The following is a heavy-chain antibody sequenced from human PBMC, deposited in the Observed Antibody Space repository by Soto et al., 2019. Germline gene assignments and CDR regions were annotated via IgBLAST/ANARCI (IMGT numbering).Heavy chain of an antibody. J-gene: IGHJ5*02. CDR3: AKDVGYCTTSSCYRTFDP. V-gene: IGHV3-23*01. Sequence: GGSLRLSCGASGVPFSTFPMSWVRPAPGKGLEWVSGISGSAATTSYADSVKGRFTISRDSSGKTFYLQMNSLRAEDTAVYYCAKDVGYCTTSSCYRTFDPWGQGTLVTVSS. CDR1: GVPFSTFP. CDR2: ISGSAATT. D-gene: IGHD2-8*01.